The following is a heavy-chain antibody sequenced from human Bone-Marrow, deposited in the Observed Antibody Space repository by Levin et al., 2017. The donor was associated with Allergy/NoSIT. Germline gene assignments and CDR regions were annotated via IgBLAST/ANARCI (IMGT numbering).Heavy chain of an antibody. V-gene: IGHV3-30*18. D-gene: IGHD5-12*01. CDR3: AKDLGGYSGVDNFEY. Sequence: GESLKISCAASGFTFSNYVMHWVRQAPGKGLEWVAVISYDGSKEYYGDSVKGRFTISRDNSRNTVNLQMNSLRDEDTAVYYCAKDLGGYSGVDNFEYWGNGTLVTVSS. J-gene: IGHJ4*01. CDR2: ISYDGSKE. CDR1: GFTFSNYV.